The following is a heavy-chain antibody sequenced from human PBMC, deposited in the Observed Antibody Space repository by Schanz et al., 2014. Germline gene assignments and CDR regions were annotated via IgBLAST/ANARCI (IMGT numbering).Heavy chain of an antibody. CDR1: GYIFGSHG. Sequence: QGQLVQSGSEVRKPGASVKVSCKASGYIFGSHGMTWVRQAPGQGLEWMGRIIPILDKTNYAQKFQGRVIMTEDTSTDTAYVELSRLTSEDTGVYYCATETSRTWFYNGVDVWGQGTTVTVSS. CDR3: ATETSRTWFYNGVDV. J-gene: IGHJ6*02. V-gene: IGHV1-69*04. CDR2: IIPILDKT. D-gene: IGHD2-2*01.